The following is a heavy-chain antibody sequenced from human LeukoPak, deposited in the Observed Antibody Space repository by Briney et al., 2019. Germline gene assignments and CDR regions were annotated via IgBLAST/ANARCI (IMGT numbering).Heavy chain of an antibody. CDR3: ATLGYDSSGYYVPHDY. CDR2: FDPEDGEA. D-gene: IGHD3-22*01. J-gene: IGHJ4*02. CDR1: GYTLTELS. Sequence: GASVKVSCKVSGYTLTELSMHWVRQASGKGLEWMGGFDPEDGEAIYAQKFQGRVTMTEDTSTDTAYMELSSLRSEDTAVYYCATLGYDSSGYYVPHDYWGQGTLVTVSS. V-gene: IGHV1-24*01.